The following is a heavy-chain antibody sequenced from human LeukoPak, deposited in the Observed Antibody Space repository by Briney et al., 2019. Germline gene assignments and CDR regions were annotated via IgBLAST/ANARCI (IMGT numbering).Heavy chain of an antibody. V-gene: IGHV3-53*01. Sequence: GGSLRLSCAASGFTVSSNHMSWVRQAPGKGLEWVSVIYSGGSAYYADSVKGRFTISRDNSKNTLYLQMNSLRAEDTAVYYCARDFSGRGDAFDIWGQGTMVTVSS. CDR3: ARDFSGRGDAFDI. CDR1: GFTVSSNH. J-gene: IGHJ3*02. CDR2: IYSGGSA. D-gene: IGHD1-26*01.